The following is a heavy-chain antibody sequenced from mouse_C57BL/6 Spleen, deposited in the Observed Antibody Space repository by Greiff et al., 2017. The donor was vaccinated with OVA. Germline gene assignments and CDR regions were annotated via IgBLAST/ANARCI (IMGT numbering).Heavy chain of an antibody. V-gene: IGHV1-50*01. CDR1: GYTFTSYW. J-gene: IGHJ3*01. Sequence: QVQLQQPGAELVKPGASVKLSCKASGYTFTSYWMQWVKQRPGQGLEWIGEIDPSDSYTNYNQKFKGKATLTVDTSSSTAYMQLSSLTSEDSAVYYCARKDLGQGWFAYWGQGTLVTVSA. CDR3: ARKDLGQGWFAY. D-gene: IGHD3-3*01. CDR2: IDPSDSYT.